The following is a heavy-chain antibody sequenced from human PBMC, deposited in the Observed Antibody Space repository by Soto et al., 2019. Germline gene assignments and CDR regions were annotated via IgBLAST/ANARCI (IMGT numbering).Heavy chain of an antibody. CDR2: ISYDGSNK. J-gene: IGHJ4*02. D-gene: IGHD1-26*01. CDR1: GFTFSSYA. V-gene: IGHV3-30-3*01. CDR3: ARVPFGSYSGSY. Sequence: QVQLVESGGGVVQPGRSLRLSCAASGFTFSSYAMHWVRQAPGKGLGWVAVISYDGSNKYYADSVKGRFTISRDNSKNTLYLQMNSLRAEDTAVYYCARVPFGSYSGSYWGQGTLVTVSS.